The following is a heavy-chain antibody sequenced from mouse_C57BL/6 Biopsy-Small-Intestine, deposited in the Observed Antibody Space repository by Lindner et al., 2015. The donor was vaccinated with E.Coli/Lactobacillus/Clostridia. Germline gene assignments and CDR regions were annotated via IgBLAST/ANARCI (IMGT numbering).Heavy chain of an antibody. D-gene: IGHD2-13*01. Sequence: SVKVSCKASGYTFTDHTIHWVRQAPGQSLEWMGWVNTGSGDTKYSQKFQGRITIARDTSATTAYMELSSLRSTDTAVYYCARDRAYCINACSLDYWFDPWGQGTLVTVSS. J-gene: IGHJ4*01. CDR2: VNTGSGDT. CDR1: GYTFTDHT. CDR3: ARDRAYCINACSLDYWFDP. V-gene: IGHV1-84*02.